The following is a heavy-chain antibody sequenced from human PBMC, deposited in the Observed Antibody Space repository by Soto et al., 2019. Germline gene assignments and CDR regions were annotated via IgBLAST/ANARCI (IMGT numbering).Heavy chain of an antibody. V-gene: IGHV3-30-3*01. CDR3: ARIQLWSFDY. D-gene: IGHD5-18*01. CDR1: GFTFSSYA. Sequence: QVQLVESGGGVVQPGRSPRLSCAASGFTFSSYAMHWVRQAPGKGLEWVAVISYDGSNKYYADSVKGRFTISRDNSKNTLYLQMNSLRAEDTAVYYCARIQLWSFDYWGQGTLVTVSS. J-gene: IGHJ4*02. CDR2: ISYDGSNK.